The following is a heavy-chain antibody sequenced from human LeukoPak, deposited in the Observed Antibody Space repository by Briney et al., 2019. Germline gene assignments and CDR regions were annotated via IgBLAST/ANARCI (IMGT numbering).Heavy chain of an antibody. CDR2: ISAYNGNT. D-gene: IGHD3-3*01. Sequence: ASVKVSCKASGYTFTSYGISWVRQAPGQGLEWMGWISAYNGNTNYAQKPQGRVTMTTDTSTSTAYMELRSLRSDDTAVYYCARSVLRFLEWLPSTGDWGQGTLVTVSS. CDR3: ARSVLRFLEWLPSTGD. CDR1: GYTFTSYG. J-gene: IGHJ4*02. V-gene: IGHV1-18*01.